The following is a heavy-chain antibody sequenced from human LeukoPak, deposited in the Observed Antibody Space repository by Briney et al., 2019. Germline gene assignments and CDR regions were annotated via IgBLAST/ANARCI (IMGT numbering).Heavy chain of an antibody. V-gene: IGHV4-39*07. D-gene: IGHD6-13*01. Sequence: PSGTPPPPPPFPGGPPTRGVFYWGGIPPPPRKGLGGVGSIYYSGSTNYNPSLKSRVTISVDTSKNQFSLKLSSVTAADTAVYYCARVLAAAGTLRFDPWGQGTLVTVSS. CDR2: IYYSGST. J-gene: IGHJ5*02. CDR3: ARVLAAAGTLRFDP. CDR1: GGPPTRGVFY.